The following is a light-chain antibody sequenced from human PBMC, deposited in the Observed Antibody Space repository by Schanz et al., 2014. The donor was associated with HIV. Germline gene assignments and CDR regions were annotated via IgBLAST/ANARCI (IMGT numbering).Light chain of an antibody. Sequence: DIQMTQSPSSLSASVGDRVTLTCRASQTIRNSLNWYQQKPGKAPKLLIYGASSLHGGVPSRFSGSESGTEFTLTISSLQPEDFATYYCQQSYATSYTFGQGTKLEI. CDR3: QQSYATSYT. CDR2: GAS. CDR1: QTIRNS. J-gene: IGKJ2*01. V-gene: IGKV1-39*01.